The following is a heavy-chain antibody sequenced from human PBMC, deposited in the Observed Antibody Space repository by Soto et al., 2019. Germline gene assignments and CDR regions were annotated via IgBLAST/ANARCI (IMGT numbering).Heavy chain of an antibody. CDR2: ITPMIGTT. D-gene: IGHD3-10*01. CDR3: ARDVSVMTSVFGF. CDR1: GGTFYTYA. J-gene: IGHJ4*02. Sequence: QVHLVQSGAEVKRPGSSVRVSCRASGGTFYTYAFTWVRQAPGQGLEWMGGITPMIGTTKYAQKFHGRVTFSADESASTAYMELSKLRSNATAVYYCARDVSVMTSVFGFWAQGTLITVSS. V-gene: IGHV1-69*01.